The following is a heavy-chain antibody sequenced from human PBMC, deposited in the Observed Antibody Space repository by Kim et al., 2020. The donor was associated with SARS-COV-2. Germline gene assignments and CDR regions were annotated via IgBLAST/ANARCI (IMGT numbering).Heavy chain of an antibody. CDR3: ARAHTGSWSPYFDY. Sequence: ASVKVSCKASGYTFTSYNVIWVRQAPGQGLEWMGWISPYNGNTNYVQKFQGRGTMTTDTSTSTAYMELRSLISDDTAVFYCARAHTGSWSPYFDYWGQGTLVTVSS. CDR1: GYTFTSYN. V-gene: IGHV1-18*04. J-gene: IGHJ4*02. D-gene: IGHD6-13*01. CDR2: ISPYNGNT.